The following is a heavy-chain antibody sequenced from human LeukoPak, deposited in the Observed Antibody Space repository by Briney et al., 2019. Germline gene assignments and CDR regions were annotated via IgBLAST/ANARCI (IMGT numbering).Heavy chain of an antibody. J-gene: IGHJ5*02. D-gene: IGHD6-13*01. CDR3: ARDNPKGGIAAAGMFDP. Sequence: GASVKVSCKASGYTFNNYGISWVRQAPGQGLEWMGWINANSGDTNYAQKFQGRVTMTRDTSISTAYMELSRLRSDDTAVYYCARDNPKGGIAAAGMFDPWGQGTLVTVSS. V-gene: IGHV1-2*02. CDR2: INANSGDT. CDR1: GYTFNNYG.